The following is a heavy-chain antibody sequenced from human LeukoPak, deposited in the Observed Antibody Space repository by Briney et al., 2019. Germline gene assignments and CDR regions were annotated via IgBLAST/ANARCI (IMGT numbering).Heavy chain of an antibody. V-gene: IGHV3-64D*08. CDR3: VKAQGYCGSGTCYFDY. Sequence: QPGASLRLSCSASEFTFGSYVMYWVRQAPGKALEYVSAINNNGGTTSYADSVKGRFTISRDNSKNTLSLQMSSLRVEDTAVYYCVKAQGYCGSGTCYFDYWGRGTLVTVSS. D-gene: IGHD2-15*01. CDR1: EFTFGSYV. J-gene: IGHJ4*02. CDR2: INNNGGTT.